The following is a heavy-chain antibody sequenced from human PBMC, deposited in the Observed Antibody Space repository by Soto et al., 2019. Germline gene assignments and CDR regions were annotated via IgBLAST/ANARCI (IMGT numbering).Heavy chain of an antibody. V-gene: IGHV3-23*01. D-gene: IGHD2-15*01. CDR1: GFTFSSYA. Sequence: GGSLRLSCAASGFTFSSYAMSWVRQAPGKGLEWVSAISGSGGSTYYADSVKGRFTISRDNSKNTLYLQMNSLRAEDTAVYYCAKDPLGDCSGGSCLGNKRFDPWGQGTLVTVSS. J-gene: IGHJ5*02. CDR3: AKDPLGDCSGGSCLGNKRFDP. CDR2: ISGSGGST.